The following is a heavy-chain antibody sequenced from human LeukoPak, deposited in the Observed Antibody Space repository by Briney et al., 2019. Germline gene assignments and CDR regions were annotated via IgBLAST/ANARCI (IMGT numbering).Heavy chain of an antibody. Sequence: ASVKVSCKASGGTFSSYAISWVRQAPGQGLEWMGGIIPIFGTANYAQKFQGRVTITADESTSTAYMELSSLRSEDTAVYYCAGSMDYYDSSGYYDPLGYYYGMDVWGQGTTVTVSS. CDR1: GGTFSSYA. CDR3: AGSMDYYDSSGYYDPLGYYYGMDV. D-gene: IGHD3-22*01. J-gene: IGHJ6*02. V-gene: IGHV1-69*01. CDR2: IIPIFGTA.